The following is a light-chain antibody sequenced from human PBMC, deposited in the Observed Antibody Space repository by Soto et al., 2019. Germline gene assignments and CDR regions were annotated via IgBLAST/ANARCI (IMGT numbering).Light chain of an antibody. V-gene: IGLV2-14*01. J-gene: IGLJ1*01. CDR3: SSYTSSDTYV. CDR2: EVS. CDR1: SSDVGGYNY. Sequence: LTQPASVSGSPGQSITISCTGTSSDVGGYNYVSWYQQHPGEAPKLMIYEVSNQPSGVSNRFSGSKSGNTASLTISGLQAEDEADYYCSSYTSSDTYVFGTGTKVTVL.